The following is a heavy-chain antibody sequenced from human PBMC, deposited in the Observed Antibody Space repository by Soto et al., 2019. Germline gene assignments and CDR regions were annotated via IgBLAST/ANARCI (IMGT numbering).Heavy chain of an antibody. CDR1: GGSLSGIY. V-gene: IGHV4-34*01. J-gene: IGHJ6*02. CDR2: VNHSGST. Sequence: SETLSLTCVVYGGSLSGIYWTWVRQPPGKGLEWIGEVNHSGSTNYSPSLESRITISLGTSNNQFSLKLSSVTAADTAVYYCAKGPGYSFGYSVYHYYYGMDVWGQGTTVTVSS. D-gene: IGHD5-18*01. CDR3: AKGPGYSFGYSVYHYYYGMDV.